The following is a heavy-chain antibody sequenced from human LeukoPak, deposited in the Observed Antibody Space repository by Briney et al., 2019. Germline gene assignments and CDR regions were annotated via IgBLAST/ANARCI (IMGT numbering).Heavy chain of an antibody. CDR3: ATSLMIMSWPRGY. D-gene: IGHD3-16*01. Sequence: GGSLRLSCAASGFTFSSYGVSWVRQAPGKGLEWVSAISGSGGSTYYADSVKGRFTISRDNSKNTLYLQMNSLRAEDTAVYYCATSLMIMSWPRGYWGHGNLVTVSS. CDR2: ISGSGGST. V-gene: IGHV3-23*01. J-gene: IGHJ4*01. CDR1: GFTFSSYG.